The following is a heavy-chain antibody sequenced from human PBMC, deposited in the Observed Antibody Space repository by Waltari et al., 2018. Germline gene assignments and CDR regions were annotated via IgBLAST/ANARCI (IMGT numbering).Heavy chain of an antibody. J-gene: IGHJ4*02. CDR3: ARGVRIVGTTTGNYYFDY. V-gene: IGHV1-8*01. D-gene: IGHD5-12*01. CDR2: MNPNSGNT. CDR1: AYTFISYY. Sequence: QVQLAQSGAEVKKPGASVKVSCKASAYTFISYYINWVRQAAGPGLEWMGWMNPNSGNTGFAQKFQGRVAMTRNTSISTAYMELSSLRSEDTAVYFCARGVRIVGTTTGNYYFDYWGQGSLVTASS.